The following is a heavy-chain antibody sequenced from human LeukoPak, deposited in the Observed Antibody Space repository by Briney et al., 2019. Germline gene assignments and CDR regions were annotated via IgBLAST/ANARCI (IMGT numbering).Heavy chain of an antibody. CDR3: ARDPGSSSGYYPFDY. CDR2: MRRDGNEI. Sequence: PGRSLRLSCSASGFTFSTYWMSWVRQAPGKGLEWVANMRRDGNEIYYLDSVRGRFTISRDNAKNSLYLQMNSLRAEDSAVYYCARDPGSSSGYYPFDYWGQGTLVTVSS. D-gene: IGHD3-22*01. CDR1: GFTFSTYW. V-gene: IGHV3-7*01. J-gene: IGHJ4*02.